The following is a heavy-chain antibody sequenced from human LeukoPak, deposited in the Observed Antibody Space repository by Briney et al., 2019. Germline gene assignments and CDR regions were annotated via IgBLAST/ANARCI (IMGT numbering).Heavy chain of an antibody. CDR3: ARHFFGDFDH. J-gene: IGHJ4*02. Sequence: SETLSLTCTVSGGSISSSSYYWGWIRQPPGKGLEWIGSIYYSGSTYYNPSLKSRVTISVDTSKNQFSLKLSSVTAADTAVYYCARHFFGDFDHWGQGILVTVSS. CDR2: IYYSGST. V-gene: IGHV4-39*01. CDR1: GGSISSSSYY. D-gene: IGHD2/OR15-2a*01.